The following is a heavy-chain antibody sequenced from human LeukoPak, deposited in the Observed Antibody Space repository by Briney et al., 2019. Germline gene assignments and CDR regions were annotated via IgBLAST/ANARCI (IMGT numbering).Heavy chain of an antibody. CDR2: ISGSGGST. D-gene: IGHD1-26*01. V-gene: IGHV3-23*01. CDR3: AKVEWELRYFDY. CDR1: GFTFSSYA. J-gene: IGHJ4*02. Sequence: GESLRLSSAASGFTFSSYAMSWVRQAQGKGLEWVSAISGSGGSTYYADSVKGRYTISRDNSKNTLYLQMNSLRAEDTAVYYCAKVEWELRYFDYWGQGTLVTVSS.